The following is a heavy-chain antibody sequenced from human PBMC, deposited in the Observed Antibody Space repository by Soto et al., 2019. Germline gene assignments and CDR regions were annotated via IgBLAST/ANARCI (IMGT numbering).Heavy chain of an antibody. Sequence: QMQLVQSGPEVKKPGTSVKVSCKTSGFTFSSSAVHWVRQARGHRLQWIGWIDVGSANANYAHMLQERVTISRDMSTSTAYMELSSLIPEDTAVYYCATEVGGYIFVLARHWGPGTLGTVSA. J-gene: IGHJ4*02. V-gene: IGHV1-58*01. CDR3: ATEVGGYIFVLARH. CDR2: IDVGSANA. D-gene: IGHD1-26*01. CDR1: GFTFSSSA.